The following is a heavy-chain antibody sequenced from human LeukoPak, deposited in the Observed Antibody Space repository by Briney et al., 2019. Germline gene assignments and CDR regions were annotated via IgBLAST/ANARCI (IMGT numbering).Heavy chain of an antibody. Sequence: GGSLRLSCTASGYTFGDYAMSWVRQAPGKGLEWVGFIRSKAYGGTTEYAASVKGRFAISRDDSKSIAYLQMNSLKTEDTAVYYCTRWWAMVRGGIYYYYGMDVWGKGTTVTVSS. CDR1: GYTFGDYA. D-gene: IGHD3-10*01. V-gene: IGHV3-49*04. CDR2: IRSKAYGGTT. CDR3: TRWWAMVRGGIYYYYGMDV. J-gene: IGHJ6*04.